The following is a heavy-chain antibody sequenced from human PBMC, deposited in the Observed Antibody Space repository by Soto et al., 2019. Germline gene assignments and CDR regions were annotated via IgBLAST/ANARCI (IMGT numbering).Heavy chain of an antibody. CDR3: VHVYNSNWRIF. Sequence: GGSLRLSCAASGFTFSVAWLNWVRQAPGKGLEWVGRISPKSDGGTTEYAAPVKGRFTISRDDSEDTLYLQMNSLQTDDTAVYYCVHVYNSNWRIFWGQGTLVTVSS. V-gene: IGHV3-15*07. CDR1: GFTFSVAW. D-gene: IGHD4-4*01. CDR2: ISPKSDGGTT. J-gene: IGHJ4*02.